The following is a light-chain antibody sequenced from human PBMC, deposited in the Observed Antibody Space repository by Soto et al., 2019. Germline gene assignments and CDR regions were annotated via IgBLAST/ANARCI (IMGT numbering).Light chain of an antibody. CDR1: QSLSSNF. CDR3: QQDDSSPWT. J-gene: IGKJ1*01. Sequence: EIVLTQSPATLSLSPGERATLSCRASQSLSSNFLAWYQQKPGQPPRLLIYDSSTRSPGFPDRFSGSGSGKDFTLTIIRLEPEDFAVYYCQQDDSSPWTFGQGTKVEIK. V-gene: IGKV3-20*01. CDR2: DSS.